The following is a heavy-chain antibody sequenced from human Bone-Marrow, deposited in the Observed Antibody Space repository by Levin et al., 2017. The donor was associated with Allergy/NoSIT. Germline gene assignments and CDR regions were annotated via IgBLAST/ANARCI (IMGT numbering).Heavy chain of an antibody. CDR2: MYNSGST. V-gene: IGHV4-59*01. D-gene: IGHD6-13*01. Sequence: TGGSLRLSCTVSGGSISGYYWSWIRRPPGKGLEWIGYMYNSGSTKYNPSLKSRVTISVDTSKNQFSLKLNSVTAADAAVYYCARDRTITASGQTYDYGMDVWGQGTTVTVSS. CDR1: GGSISGYY. CDR3: ARDRTITASGQTYDYGMDV. J-gene: IGHJ6*02.